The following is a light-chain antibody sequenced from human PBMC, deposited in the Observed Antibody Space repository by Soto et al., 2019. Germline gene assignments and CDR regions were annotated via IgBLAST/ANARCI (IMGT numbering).Light chain of an antibody. Sequence: QLVLTQPPSASASLGASVTLTCTLSSGYSNYKVDWYQQRPGKGPRFVMRVGTGGIVGSKGDGIPDRFSVLGSGLNRYLTIKNIQEEDESDYHCGADHGSGSNFVVFVGGTKLTVL. V-gene: IGLV9-49*01. J-gene: IGLJ2*01. CDR1: SGYSNYK. CDR2: VGTGGIVG. CDR3: GADHGSGSNFVV.